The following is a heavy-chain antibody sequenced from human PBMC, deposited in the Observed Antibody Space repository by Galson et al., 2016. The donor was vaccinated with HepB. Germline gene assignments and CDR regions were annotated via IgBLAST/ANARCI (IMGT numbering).Heavy chain of an antibody. V-gene: IGHV3-21*01. D-gene: IGHD3-22*01. CDR3: ARATHTITYYYDSSGYKVDAFDT. CDR1: GFTFSSYS. CDR2: ISSSSSYI. J-gene: IGHJ3*02. Sequence: SLRLSCAASGFTFSSYSMNWVRQAPGKGLEWVSSISSSSSYIYYADSVKGRFTISRDNAKNSLYLQMNSLRAEDTAVYYCARATHTITYYYDSSGYKVDAFDTWGQGTMVTVSS.